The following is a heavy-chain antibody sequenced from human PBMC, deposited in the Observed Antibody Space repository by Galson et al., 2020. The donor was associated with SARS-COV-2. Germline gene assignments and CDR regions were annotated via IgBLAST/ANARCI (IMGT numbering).Heavy chain of an antibody. V-gene: IGHV4-59*01. D-gene: IGHD5-12*01. Sequence: SEPLSLTCTVSGASIRSYYWSWIRQPPGKGLEWIGYIYYSGSTNYHPSLKSRLTMSVDTSKNQFSLKLSSVTAADTAVYYCARSRVDIVATTALLFDYGGQGTLVTVSS. CDR2: IYYSGST. CDR3: ARSRVDIVATTALLFDY. J-gene: IGHJ4*02. CDR1: GASIRSYY.